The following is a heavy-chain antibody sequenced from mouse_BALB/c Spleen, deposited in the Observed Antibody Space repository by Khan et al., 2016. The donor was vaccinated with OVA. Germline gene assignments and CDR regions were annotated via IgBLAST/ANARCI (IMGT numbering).Heavy chain of an antibody. V-gene: IGHV1S135*01. Sequence: VQLKQSGPEVMKPGASVKISCKASGYSFTTYYIHWVKQSHGKSLEWIGYVDPFNGATTYNQKFEGKATLTVDRSSSTGYMHLSSLTSEDSAVYYCTRHGYVAWFAYWGQGTLVTVSA. D-gene: IGHD2-2*01. CDR2: VDPFNGAT. CDR1: GYSFTTYY. J-gene: IGHJ3*01. CDR3: TRHGYVAWFAY.